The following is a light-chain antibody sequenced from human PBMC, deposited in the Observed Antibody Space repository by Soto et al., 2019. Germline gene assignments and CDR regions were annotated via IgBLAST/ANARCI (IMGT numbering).Light chain of an antibody. CDR2: AHT. CDR3: QSYDSRHVI. J-gene: IGLJ2*01. V-gene: IGLV1-40*01. Sequence: QSVLTQPPSVSGARGQRVTISCTGSNSNIGAGYDVNWYQQFPGRAPKVLIYAHTNRPSGVPDRFSGSLSGTSASLAITGLQAEDEADYYCQSYDSRHVIFGGGTQLTVL. CDR1: NSNIGAGYD.